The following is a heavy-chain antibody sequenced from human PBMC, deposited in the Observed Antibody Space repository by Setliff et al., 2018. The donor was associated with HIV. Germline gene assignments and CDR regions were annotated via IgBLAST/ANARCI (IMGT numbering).Heavy chain of an antibody. V-gene: IGHV4-38-2*01. J-gene: IGHJ5*02. CDR3: ARGVGIGGNWFDP. Sequence: ASETLSLTCAVSGYSISSGYYWGWIRQPPGKGLQWIGQMYYTGTTDYNPSLSSRVTISQDKSRNQFSLKLTSVTATDTAIYYCARGVGIGGNWFDPWGQGIMVTVSS. D-gene: IGHD2-15*01. CDR2: MYYTGTT. CDR1: GYSISSGYY.